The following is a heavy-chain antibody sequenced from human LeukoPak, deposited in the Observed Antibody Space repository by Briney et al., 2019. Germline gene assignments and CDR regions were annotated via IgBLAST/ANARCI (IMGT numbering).Heavy chain of an antibody. V-gene: IGHV3-23*01. CDR2: ISGSGRST. CDR1: GFTFSGYA. CDR3: AKDLRGEDHSSWFSD. D-gene: IGHD6-13*01. J-gene: IGHJ4*02. Sequence: GGSLRLSRAASGFTFSGYAMSWVRQAPGKGLEWVSGISGSGRSTYYADSVKGRFTISRDNSKNTVYLQMNSLGADDTAVYYCAKDLRGEDHSSWFSDWGQGTLVTVSS.